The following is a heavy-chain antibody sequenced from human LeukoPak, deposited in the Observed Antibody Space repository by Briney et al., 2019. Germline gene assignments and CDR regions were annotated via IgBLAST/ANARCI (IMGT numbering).Heavy chain of an antibody. J-gene: IGHJ3*02. V-gene: IGHV3-7*01. CDR3: ARDSAGYCSSTSCYTPSLAFDI. D-gene: IGHD2-2*02. CDR1: GFTFSSYW. CDR2: IKQDESEK. Sequence: GGSLRLSCAASGFTFSSYWMSWVRQAPGKGLEWVANIKQDESEKYYVDSAKGRFTISRDNAKNSLYLQMNSLRAGDTAVYYCARDSAGYCSSTSCYTPSLAFDIWGQGTMVTVSS.